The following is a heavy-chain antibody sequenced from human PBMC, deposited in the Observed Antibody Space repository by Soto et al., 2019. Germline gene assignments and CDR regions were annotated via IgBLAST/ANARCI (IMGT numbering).Heavy chain of an antibody. D-gene: IGHD2-8*01. CDR2: ISNSGSDI. J-gene: IGHJ4*02. Sequence: QVQLVESGGGLVKPGGSLRLSCEASGFTFGDYYMNWIRQAPGKGLEWVSYISNSGSDIDYADSVQGRFTISRDNTKNSLYLQMNSLRAEDTAVSYCAKDITYCKNGVCYFSEHGIYWGQGALVTVSS. CDR3: AKDITYCKNGVCYFSEHGIY. V-gene: IGHV3-11*01. CDR1: GFTFGDYY.